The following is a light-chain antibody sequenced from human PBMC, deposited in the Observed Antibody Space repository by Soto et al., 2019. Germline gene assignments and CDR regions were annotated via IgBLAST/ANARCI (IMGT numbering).Light chain of an antibody. J-gene: IGKJ4*01. CDR1: QDSSNY. V-gene: IGKV1-33*01. CDR2: DES. CDR3: QQYDNLPLT. Sequence: DIQMTQSPSSLSASVGDRVTITCQASQDSSNYLNWYQQKPGKAPKLLIYDESNLETGVPSRFSGSGSGTECTFTISILQPEDIATYYCQQYDNLPLTFRGGTKVELK.